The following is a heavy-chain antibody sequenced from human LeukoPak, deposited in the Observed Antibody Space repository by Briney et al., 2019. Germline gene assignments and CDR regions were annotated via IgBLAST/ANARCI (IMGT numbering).Heavy chain of an antibody. CDR3: AKDDRPIVGATGYFDY. Sequence: GGSLRLSCAASGFTFSSYGMHWVRQAPGKGLEWVAVISYDGSKKFYADSVKGRFTISRDNSKNTLYLQMNSLRAEDTAVYYCAKDDRPIVGATGYFDYWGQGTLVTVSS. J-gene: IGHJ4*02. V-gene: IGHV3-30*18. D-gene: IGHD1-26*01. CDR1: GFTFSSYG. CDR2: ISYDGSKK.